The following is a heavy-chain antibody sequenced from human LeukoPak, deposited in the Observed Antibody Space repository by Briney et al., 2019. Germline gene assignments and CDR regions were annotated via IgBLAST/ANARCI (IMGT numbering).Heavy chain of an antibody. CDR3: ARVGGSYSTFYYYYGMDV. D-gene: IGHD1-26*01. J-gene: IGHJ6*02. V-gene: IGHV4-34*01. CDR1: GGSFSGYY. Sequence: SETLSLTCAVYGGSFSGYYWSWIRQPPGEGLEWIGEINHSGSTNYNPSLKSRVTISVDTSKNQFSLKLSSVTAADTAVYYCARVGGSYSTFYYYYGMDVWGQGTTVTVSS. CDR2: INHSGST.